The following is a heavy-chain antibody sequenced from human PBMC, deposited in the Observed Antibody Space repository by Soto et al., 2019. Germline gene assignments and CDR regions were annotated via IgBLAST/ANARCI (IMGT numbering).Heavy chain of an antibody. Sequence: QEHLVESVGGVVQPGRSLRLSCVASGFIFSGFDMHWVRQAPGKGLEWVSHIWYDGSNKYYADSVKGRFTSSRDNSKNTLYLQMNSLRAEDTAVYFCARGGEYNWKYAFDIWGQGTMVAVSS. CDR1: GFIFSGFD. CDR3: ARGGEYNWKYAFDI. J-gene: IGHJ3*02. V-gene: IGHV3-33*01. D-gene: IGHD1-7*01. CDR2: IWYDGSNK.